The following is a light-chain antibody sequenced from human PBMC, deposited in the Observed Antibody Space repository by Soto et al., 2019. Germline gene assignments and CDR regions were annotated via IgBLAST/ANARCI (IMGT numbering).Light chain of an antibody. Sequence: EIVLTQSPATLSLSPGERATLSCRASQSVSSFLAWYQHKPGQAPRLLIYDASNRATGIPARFSGSGSGTDFPLTISSLEPEDFAVYYCQQRDNWPTFGQGTRLEIK. CDR3: QQRDNWPT. J-gene: IGKJ5*01. CDR2: DAS. V-gene: IGKV3-11*01. CDR1: QSVSSF.